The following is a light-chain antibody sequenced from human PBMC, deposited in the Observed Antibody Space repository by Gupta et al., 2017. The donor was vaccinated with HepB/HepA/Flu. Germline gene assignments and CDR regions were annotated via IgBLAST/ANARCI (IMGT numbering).Light chain of an antibody. Sequence: EVVLTQSPLSLPVTLGQPASLSCRSSQSLVYSDGNTYLDWFHQRPGQSPRRLIYKVSTRDSGVPDSFSGSGSGTDFTLNITKVEAEDFGIYYCTQQKHCPSTFGQGTKVEVK. CDR1: QSLVYSDGNTY. CDR2: KVS. J-gene: IGKJ1*01. CDR3: TQQKHCPST. V-gene: IGKV2-30*01.